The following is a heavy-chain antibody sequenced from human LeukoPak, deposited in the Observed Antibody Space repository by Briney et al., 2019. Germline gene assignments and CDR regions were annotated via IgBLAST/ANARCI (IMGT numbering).Heavy chain of an antibody. D-gene: IGHD5-24*01. V-gene: IGHV1-69*04. CDR3: ARVLGDGYNNFDY. CDR2: IIPILGIA. CDR1: GGTFSSYA. Sequence: SVKVSCKASGGTFSSYAISWVRQAPGQGPEWMGRIIPILGIANYAQKFQGRVTITADKSTSTAYMELSSLRSEDTAVYYCARVLGDGYNNFDYWGQGTLVTVSS. J-gene: IGHJ4*02.